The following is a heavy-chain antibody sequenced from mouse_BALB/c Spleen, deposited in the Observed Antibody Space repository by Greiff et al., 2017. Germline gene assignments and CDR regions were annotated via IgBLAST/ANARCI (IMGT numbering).Heavy chain of an antibody. CDR2: ISSGSSTI. J-gene: IGHJ2*01. V-gene: IGHV5-17*02. D-gene: IGHD2-1*01. CDR1: GFTFSSFG. CDR3: ARSVYGNYVGY. Sequence: EVQLVESGGGLVQPGGSRKLSCAASGFTFSSFGMHWVRQAPEKGLEWVAYISSGSSTIYYADTVKGRFTISRDNPKNTLFLQMTSLRSEDTAMYYCARSVYGNYVGYWGQGTTLTVSS.